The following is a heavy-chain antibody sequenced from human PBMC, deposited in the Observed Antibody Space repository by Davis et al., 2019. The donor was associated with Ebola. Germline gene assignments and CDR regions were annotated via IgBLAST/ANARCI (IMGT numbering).Heavy chain of an antibody. Sequence: GGSLRLSCAASGFTFSNAWMSWVRQAPGKGLEWVGRIKSKTDGGTTDYAAPVKGRFTISRDDSKNTLYLQMNSLRAEDTAVYYCAKLNTVTTWPVVGYWGQGTLVTVSS. V-gene: IGHV3-15*01. D-gene: IGHD4-11*01. CDR1: GFTFSNAW. CDR3: AKLNTVTTWPVVGY. J-gene: IGHJ4*02. CDR2: IKSKTDGGTT.